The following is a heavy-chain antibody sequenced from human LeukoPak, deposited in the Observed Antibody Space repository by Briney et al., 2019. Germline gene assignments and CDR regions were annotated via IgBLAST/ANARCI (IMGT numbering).Heavy chain of an antibody. D-gene: IGHD2-15*01. Sequence: GGSLRLSCAASGFTFSSYGMNWVRQAPGKGLEWVSSISTSSSYIYYAGSVKGRFTISRDTSSNTLYLEMNSLRAEDTAVYYCARAELLLDYWGQGTLVTVSS. V-gene: IGHV3-21*01. CDR1: GFTFSSYG. CDR3: ARAELLLDY. CDR2: ISTSSSYI. J-gene: IGHJ4*02.